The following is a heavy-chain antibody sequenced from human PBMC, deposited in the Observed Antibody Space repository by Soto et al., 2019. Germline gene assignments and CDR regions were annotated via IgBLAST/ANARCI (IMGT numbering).Heavy chain of an antibody. CDR2: INPSGGST. CDR1: GYTFTSYY. Sequence: AAVKVSCKASGYTFTSYYMHWMRQAPGQGLEWMGIINPSGGSTSYAQKFQGSVTMTRDTSTSTVYMELSSLRSEDPAVFYCAIAYLAEQGLVGDFGDWGQRTL. V-gene: IGHV1-46*01. CDR3: AIAYLAEQGLVGDFGD. J-gene: IGHJ4*02. D-gene: IGHD6-19*01.